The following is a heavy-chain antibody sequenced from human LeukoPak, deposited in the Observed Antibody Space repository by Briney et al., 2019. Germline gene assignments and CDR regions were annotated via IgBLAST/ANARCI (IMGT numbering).Heavy chain of an antibody. CDR3: AKDSGVSDIHVFDY. J-gene: IGHJ4*02. V-gene: IGHV3-23*01. CDR1: ALTFSSYA. CDR2: ISGSGMST. D-gene: IGHD3-9*01. Sequence: GGSLRLSCAASALTFSSYAMSWVRQAPGKGLEWVSGISGSGMSTYYADSVKGRFTISRDNSKNTLYLQMNSLRVEDTAVYYCAKDSGVSDIHVFDYWGQGTLVTVSS.